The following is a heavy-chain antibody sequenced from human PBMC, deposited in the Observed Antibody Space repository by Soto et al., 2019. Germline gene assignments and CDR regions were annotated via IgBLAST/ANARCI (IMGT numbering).Heavy chain of an antibody. J-gene: IGHJ5*02. CDR3: ARGTQRRALFAVVIPNLFGP. CDR1: GGSISSGGYS. V-gene: IGHV4-30-2*01. D-gene: IGHD3-3*01. CDR2: IYHSGST. Sequence: PSETLSLTCAVSGGSISSGGYSWSWIRQPPGKGLEWIGYIYHSGSTYYNPSLKRRVTISVDTSKNQSSLKLSSVTAADTAVYYCARGTQRRALFAVVIPNLFGPWGQGTLVTVSS.